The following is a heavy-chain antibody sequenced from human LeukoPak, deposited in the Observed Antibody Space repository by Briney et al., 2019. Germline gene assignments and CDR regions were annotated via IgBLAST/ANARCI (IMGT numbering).Heavy chain of an antibody. D-gene: IGHD2-2*01. V-gene: IGHV4-34*01. CDR3: ARGGYCSSTSCYAGYFWFDP. CDR1: GGSFSGYY. CDR2: VNHSGST. J-gene: IGHJ5*02. Sequence: SETLSLTCAVYGGSFSGYYWSWIRQPPGKGLEWIGEVNHSGSTSYNPSLKSRVTISVDTFKNQFSLKLSSVTAADTAVYYCARGGYCSSTSCYAGYFWFDPWGQGTLVTVSS.